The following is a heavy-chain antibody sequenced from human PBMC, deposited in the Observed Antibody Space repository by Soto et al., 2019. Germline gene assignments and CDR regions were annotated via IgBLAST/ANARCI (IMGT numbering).Heavy chain of an antibody. V-gene: IGHV3-13*01. Sequence: GGSLRLSCAASGFTFSSYDMHWVRQATGKGLEWVSAIGTAGDTYYPGSVKGRFTISRENAKNSLYLQMNSLRAEDTAVYYCARAGLGEHQEDYGRVPEWGVRGYHFDYWGQGTLVTVSS. D-gene: IGHD4-17*01. J-gene: IGHJ4*02. CDR2: IGTAGDT. CDR3: ARAGLGEHQEDYGRVPEWGVRGYHFDY. CDR1: GFTFSSYD.